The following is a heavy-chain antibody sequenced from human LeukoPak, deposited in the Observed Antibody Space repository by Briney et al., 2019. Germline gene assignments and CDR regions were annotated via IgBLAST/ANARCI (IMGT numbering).Heavy chain of an antibody. Sequence: SETPSLTCTVSGGSISSYYWSWIRQPPGKGLEWIGYIYYSGSTNYNPSLKSRVTISVDTSKNQFSLKLSSVTAADTAVYYCARVSGLLWFGELLPSYYYYGMDVWGQGTTDTVSS. V-gene: IGHV4-59*01. CDR3: ARVSGLLWFGELLPSYYYYGMDV. D-gene: IGHD3-10*01. CDR1: GGSISSYY. CDR2: IYYSGST. J-gene: IGHJ6*02.